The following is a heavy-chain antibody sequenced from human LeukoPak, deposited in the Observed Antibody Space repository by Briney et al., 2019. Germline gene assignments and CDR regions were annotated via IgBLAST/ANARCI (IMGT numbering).Heavy chain of an antibody. J-gene: IGHJ2*01. CDR3: ARVTANWGTHYSYFDQ. V-gene: IGHV6-1*01. D-gene: IGHD7-27*01. CDR1: GDSVSSNSAV. CDR2: TYYRSKWYY. Sequence: SQTLSLTCAISGDSVSSNSAVWNSIRQSPSSGLEWLGRTYYRSKWYYDYAVSVKSRITINPDTSKNQISLQLNSVTPEDTAVYYCARVTANWGTHYSYFDQWGRGTLVTVSS.